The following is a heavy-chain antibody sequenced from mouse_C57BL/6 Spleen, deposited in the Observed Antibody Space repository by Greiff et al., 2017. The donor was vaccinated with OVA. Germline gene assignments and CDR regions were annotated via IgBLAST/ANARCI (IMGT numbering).Heavy chain of an antibody. V-gene: IGHV5-9-1*02. D-gene: IGHD2-3*01. CDR3: TRDGSNYWYFDV. CDR1: GFTFSSYA. J-gene: IGHJ1*03. Sequence: EVQGVESGEGLVKPGGSLKLSCAASGFTFSSYAMSWVRQTPEKRLEWVAYISSGGDYIYYADTVKGRFTISRDNARNTLYLQMSSLKSEDTAMYYCTRDGSNYWYFDVWGTGTTVTVSS. CDR2: ISSGGDYI.